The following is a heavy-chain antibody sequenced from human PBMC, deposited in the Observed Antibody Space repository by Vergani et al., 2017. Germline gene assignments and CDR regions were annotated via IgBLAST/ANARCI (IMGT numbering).Heavy chain of an antibody. CDR1: GFTFSNAW. J-gene: IGHJ3*02. CDR3: TRGSGYDYVEEGVAFDI. Sequence: EVQLVESGGGLVKPGGSLRLSCAASGFTFSNAWMSWVRQAPGKGLEWVGRIKSKTDGGTTDYAAPVKGRFTISRDDSKNTLYLQMNSLKTEDTAVYYCTRGSGYDYVEEGVAFDIWGQGTMVTVSS. CDR2: IKSKTDGGTT. D-gene: IGHD5-12*01. V-gene: IGHV3-15*01.